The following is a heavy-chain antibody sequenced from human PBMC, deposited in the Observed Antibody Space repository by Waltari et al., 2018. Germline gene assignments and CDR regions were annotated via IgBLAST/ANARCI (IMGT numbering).Heavy chain of an antibody. V-gene: IGHV4-39*07. J-gene: IGHJ4*02. CDR1: GGSISSSSYY. D-gene: IGHD3-10*01. CDR3: ATASYLWFGELSYYFDY. CDR2: IYYSGST. Sequence: QLQLQESGPGLVKPSETLSLTCTVSGGSISSSSYYWGWIRQPPGKGLEWIGSIYYSGSTFYNPSLKSRVTISVDTSKNQFSLKLSSVTAADTAVYYCATASYLWFGELSYYFDYWGQGTLVTVSS.